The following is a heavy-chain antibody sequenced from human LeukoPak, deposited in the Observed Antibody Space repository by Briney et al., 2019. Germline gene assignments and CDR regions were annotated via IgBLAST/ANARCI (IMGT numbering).Heavy chain of an antibody. Sequence: GASVKVSCKASGYTFTGYYMHWVRQAPGQGLEWMGWINPNSGGTNYAQKFQGRVTMTRDTSISTAYMELSRLRSDDTAGYYCASSGVVINNWFDPWGQGTLVTVSS. CDR2: INPNSGGT. CDR3: ASSGVVINNWFDP. CDR1: GYTFTGYY. V-gene: IGHV1-2*02. D-gene: IGHD3-3*01. J-gene: IGHJ5*02.